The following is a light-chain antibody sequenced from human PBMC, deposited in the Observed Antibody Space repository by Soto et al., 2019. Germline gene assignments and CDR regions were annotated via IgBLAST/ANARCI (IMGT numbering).Light chain of an antibody. CDR2: GAS. V-gene: IGKV3-20*01. Sequence: EIVLTQSPGTLSLSPGERATLSCRASQSVSSSFLAWYQQKPGQAPRLLIYGASSRATGIPDRFSGSGSGTDCTLTISRLEPEDVAVYYCQQYCSSPLTFGGGTKVEIK. CDR1: QSVSSSF. CDR3: QQYCSSPLT. J-gene: IGKJ4*02.